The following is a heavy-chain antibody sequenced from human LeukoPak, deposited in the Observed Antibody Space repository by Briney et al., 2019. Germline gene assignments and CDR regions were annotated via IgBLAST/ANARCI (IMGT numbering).Heavy chain of an antibody. D-gene: IGHD3-9*01. J-gene: IGHJ3*02. CDR3: ARRGYYDILTGYFVAFDI. CDR1: GYSFTSYW. V-gene: IGHV5-51*01. Sequence: GESLKISCKGSGYSFTSYWIGWVRQMPGKGLEWMGIIYPGDSDTRYSPSFQGQVTISADKSISTAYLQWSSLQASDTAMYYCARRGYYDILTGYFVAFDIWGQGTMVTVSS. CDR2: IYPGDSDT.